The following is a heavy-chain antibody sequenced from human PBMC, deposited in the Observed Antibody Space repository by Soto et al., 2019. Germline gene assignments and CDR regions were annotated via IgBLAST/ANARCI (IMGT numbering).Heavy chain of an antibody. D-gene: IGHD2-2*01. CDR1: GGSISSSNW. J-gene: IGHJ4*02. V-gene: IGHV4-4*02. CDR3: ASSSVDTKNHFDY. CDR2: IYHSGST. Sequence: PSETLSLTCAVSGGSISSSNWWSWVRQHPGKGLEWIGEIYHSGSTNYNPSLKSRVTISVDKSKNQFSLKLSSVTAADPAVYYCASSSVDTKNHFDYWGQGTLVTVSS.